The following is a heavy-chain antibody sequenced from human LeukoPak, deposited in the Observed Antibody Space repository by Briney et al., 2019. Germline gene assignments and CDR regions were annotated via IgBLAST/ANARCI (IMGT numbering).Heavy chain of an antibody. D-gene: IGHD3-10*01. CDR1: EFTFSSYS. CDR3: ARDPLPGPHGMDV. Sequence: GGSLRLSCAASEFTFSSYSMNWVRQAPGKGLEWISSISISSTYIYYADSVKGRFTISRDNAENSLYLQMNSLRAEDTAVYYCARDPLPGPHGMDVWGKGTTVTVSS. V-gene: IGHV3-21*01. CDR2: ISISSTYI. J-gene: IGHJ6*04.